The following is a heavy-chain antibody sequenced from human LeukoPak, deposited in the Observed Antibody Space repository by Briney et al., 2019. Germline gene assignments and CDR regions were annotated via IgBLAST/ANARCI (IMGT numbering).Heavy chain of an antibody. CDR3: ARNLMIVGVVSYFDP. CDR2: IYYSGST. D-gene: IGHD3-3*01. J-gene: IGHJ4*02. V-gene: IGHV4-61*05. CDR1: GGSISSSSSY. Sequence: SETLSLTSTVSGGSISSSSSYWSWIRQSPGKGLEWIGYIYYSGSTNYNPSLKSRVTVSVDISKDRFSLQLSSVTAADTAVYYCARNLMIVGVVSYFDPWGQGTLVTVSS.